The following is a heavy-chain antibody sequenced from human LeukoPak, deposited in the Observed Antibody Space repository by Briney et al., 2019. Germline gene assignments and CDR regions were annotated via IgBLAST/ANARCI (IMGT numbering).Heavy chain of an antibody. CDR1: GGSISSYY. CDR3: ARDYGDPRGYWFDP. D-gene: IGHD4-17*01. J-gene: IGHJ5*02. CDR2: IYTSGST. V-gene: IGHV4-4*07. Sequence: PSETLSLXCTVSGGSISSYYWSWIRQPAGKGLEWIGRIYTSGSTNYNPSLKSRVTMSVDTSKNQFSLKLSSVTAADTAVYYCARDYGDPRGYWFDPWGQGTLVTDSS.